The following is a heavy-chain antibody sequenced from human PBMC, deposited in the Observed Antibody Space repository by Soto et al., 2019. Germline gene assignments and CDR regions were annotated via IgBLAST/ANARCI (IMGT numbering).Heavy chain of an antibody. V-gene: IGHV4-31*03. CDR1: GGTITTGGHF. D-gene: IGHD1-26*01. CDR3: ARLVSGSYLDY. CDR2: IYYSGTT. J-gene: IGHJ4*02. Sequence: QVQLQESGPGLVKASQTLSLTCTVSGGTITTGGHFWSWIRQYPGKGLEWIGYIYYSGTTHYNPSLKSRVTISIDTSKNQFSLNLSSVTAADTAVYYCARLVSGSYLDYWGQGTLVTVSS.